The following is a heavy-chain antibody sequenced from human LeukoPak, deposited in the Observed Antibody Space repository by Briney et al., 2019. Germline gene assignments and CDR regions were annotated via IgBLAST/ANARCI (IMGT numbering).Heavy chain of an antibody. Sequence: GESLKISCKGSGYGFTSYWIGWVRQMPGKGLEWMGIIYPGDSDTRYSPSFQGQVTISADKSISTAYLQWSSLKASDTAMYYCARGGATTVTPNDAFGIWGQGTMVTVSS. J-gene: IGHJ3*02. CDR1: GYGFTSYW. V-gene: IGHV5-51*01. CDR3: ARGGATTVTPNDAFGI. D-gene: IGHD4-17*01. CDR2: IYPGDSDT.